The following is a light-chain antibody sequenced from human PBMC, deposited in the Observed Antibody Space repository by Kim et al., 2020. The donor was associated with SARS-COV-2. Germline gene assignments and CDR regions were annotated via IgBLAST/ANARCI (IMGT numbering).Light chain of an antibody. CDR1: QDISND. CDR3: LQHNSYPIT. CDR2: DAS. J-gene: IGKJ5*01. V-gene: IGKV1-17*01. Sequence: DIQMTQSPSSLSASVGDRVIITCRSSQDISNDLGWYQQNPGGAPKRLIYDASSLQSGVPSRFSGSGSGTEFTLTISSLQPEDSATYYCLQHNSYPITFGRGTRLEIK.